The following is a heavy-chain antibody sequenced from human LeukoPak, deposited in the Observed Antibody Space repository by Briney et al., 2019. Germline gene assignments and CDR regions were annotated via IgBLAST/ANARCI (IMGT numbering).Heavy chain of an antibody. J-gene: IGHJ5*02. Sequence: SETLSLTCTVSGGSISSYYWSWIRQPAGKGLEWIGRIYTSGSTNYNPSLKSRVTMSVDTSKNKFSLKLSSVAAADTAVYYCARDRAYYDFWSGYGGGWFDPWGQGTLVTVSS. D-gene: IGHD3-3*01. V-gene: IGHV4-4*07. CDR1: GGSISSYY. CDR2: IYTSGST. CDR3: ARDRAYYDFWSGYGGGWFDP.